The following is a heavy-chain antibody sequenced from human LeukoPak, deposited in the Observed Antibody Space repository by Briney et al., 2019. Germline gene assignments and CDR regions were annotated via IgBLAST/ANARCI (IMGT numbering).Heavy chain of an antibody. CDR1: GGSTINSF. CDR3: ARAEGSGSGAYTLDY. D-gene: IGHD3-10*01. CDR2: IYTSGTT. J-gene: IGHJ4*02. Sequence: SETLSLTCTVSGGSTINSFRSWIRQPAGRGLEWIGHIYTSGTTHYNPSLKNRVTISLDTSKSQFSLQLNSVTAADSAVYYCARAEGSGSGAYTLDYWGQGILVTVSS. V-gene: IGHV4-4*07.